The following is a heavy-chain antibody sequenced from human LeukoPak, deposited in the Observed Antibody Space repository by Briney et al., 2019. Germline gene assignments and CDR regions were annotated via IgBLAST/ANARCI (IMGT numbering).Heavy chain of an antibody. Sequence: PGGSLRLSCAASRFTFSSYAMSWVRQAPGKGLEWVSAISGSGGSTYYADSVKGRFTIPRDNSKNTLYLQMNSLRAEDTAVYYCAKDDNYIRFLSWGQGTLVTVSS. D-gene: IGHD3-16*01. CDR2: ISGSGGST. CDR3: AKDDNYIRFLS. J-gene: IGHJ5*02. CDR1: RFTFSSYA. V-gene: IGHV3-23*01.